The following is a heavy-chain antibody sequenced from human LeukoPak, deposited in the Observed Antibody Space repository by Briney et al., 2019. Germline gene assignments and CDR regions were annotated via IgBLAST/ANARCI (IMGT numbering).Heavy chain of an antibody. D-gene: IGHD3-22*01. CDR2: ISHDGSNR. V-gene: IGHV3-30*03. CDR1: GFTFSSHG. Sequence: PGRSLRLSCAASGFTFSSHGMHWVRQAPGKGLEWVAAISHDGSNRYSADSVKGRFTMSRDNSKNTLYLQMNSLRVEDTAVYYCARAYDSSSSFDYWGQGTLVTVSS. J-gene: IGHJ4*02. CDR3: ARAYDSSSSFDY.